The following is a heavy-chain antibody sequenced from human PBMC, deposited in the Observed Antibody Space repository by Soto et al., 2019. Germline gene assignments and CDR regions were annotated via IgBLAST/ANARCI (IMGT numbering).Heavy chain of an antibody. D-gene: IGHD4-17*01. V-gene: IGHV4-28*01. CDR3: ARKNGVLDAFDI. CDR1: GYSISSSNW. CDR2: IYYSEST. Sequence: QVQLQESGPGLVKPSDTLSHTCAVSGYSISSSNWWGWIRQPQGKGLEWIAYIYYSESTYYNPSLKSRVTMSVETSKNQFSLKLSSVTAVDTAVYYCARKNGVLDAFDIWGQGTMVTVSS. J-gene: IGHJ3*02.